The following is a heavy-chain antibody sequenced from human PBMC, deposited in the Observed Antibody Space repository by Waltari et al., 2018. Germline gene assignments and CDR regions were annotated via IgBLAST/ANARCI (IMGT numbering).Heavy chain of an antibody. Sequence: QVQLVESGGGVVQPGRSLRLSCAASGFTFSSYGMHWVRQAPGKGVEGVAVIWYDGSNKYYADSVKGRFTISRDNSKNTLYLQMNSLRAEDTAMYYCAKDRANRYFPDYWGQGTLVTVSS. CDR2: IWYDGSNK. J-gene: IGHJ4*02. CDR1: GFTFSSYG. D-gene: IGHD3-9*01. CDR3: AKDRANRYFPDY. V-gene: IGHV3-30*18.